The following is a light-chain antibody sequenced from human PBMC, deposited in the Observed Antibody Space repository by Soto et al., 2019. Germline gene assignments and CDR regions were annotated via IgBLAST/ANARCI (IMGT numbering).Light chain of an antibody. V-gene: IGLV2-14*01. CDR3: SSYTTISTVV. CDR2: EVS. Sequence: QSALTQPASMSGSPGQSITFSCTGTSSDVGVYNYLSWYQQHPGKAPKLLIFEVSNRPSGVSNRFSGFKSGNTASLTISGLQAEDEADYYGSSYTTISTVVFGGGTKVTVL. J-gene: IGLJ2*01. CDR1: SSDVGVYNY.